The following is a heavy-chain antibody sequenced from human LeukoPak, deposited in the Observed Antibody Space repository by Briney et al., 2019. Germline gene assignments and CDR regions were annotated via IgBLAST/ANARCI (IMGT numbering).Heavy chain of an antibody. J-gene: IGHJ4*02. Sequence: PGGSLRLSRAASGFTFSNAWMSWVRQAPGKGLEWVGRIKSKTDGGTTDYAAPVKGRFTISRDDSKNTLYLQMNSLKTEDTAVYYCTTDHPYDILTGPHIDYWGQGTLVTGSS. CDR1: GFTFSNAW. D-gene: IGHD3-9*01. CDR2: IKSKTDGGTT. V-gene: IGHV3-15*01. CDR3: TTDHPYDILTGPHIDY.